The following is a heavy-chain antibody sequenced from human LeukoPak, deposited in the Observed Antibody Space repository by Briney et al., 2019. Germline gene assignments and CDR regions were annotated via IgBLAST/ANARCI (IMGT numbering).Heavy chain of an antibody. V-gene: IGHV3-21*01. Sequence: GGSLRISCSASGFTFSTYTMNWVRQAPGKGLEWVSSIDPRRSYMYYADSVRGRSTISRDNAQNSLYLQVSSLRAEDTAVYYCTRGSYGDYEYWGQGTLVTVSS. CDR2: IDPRRSYM. D-gene: IGHD4-17*01. CDR1: GFTFSTYT. J-gene: IGHJ4*02. CDR3: TRGSYGDYEY.